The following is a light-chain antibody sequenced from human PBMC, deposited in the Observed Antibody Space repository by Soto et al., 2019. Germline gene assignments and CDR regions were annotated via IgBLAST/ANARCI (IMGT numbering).Light chain of an antibody. CDR3: QQTYRRPPT. Sequence: DIQLTQSPSSLSASIGDRVTISCRTSETIISYVNWSQAKPWKAPSLLIFGASNLLSGVPSRFSGSGSGTLFTLTINSLRPEDLGTYYCQQTYRRPPTFGRGTNIDIK. CDR2: GAS. CDR1: ETIISY. V-gene: IGKV1-39*01. J-gene: IGKJ4*01.